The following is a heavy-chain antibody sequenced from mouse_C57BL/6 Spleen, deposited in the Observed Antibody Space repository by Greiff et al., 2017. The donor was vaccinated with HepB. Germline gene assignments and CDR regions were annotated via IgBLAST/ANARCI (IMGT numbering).Heavy chain of an antibody. CDR2: IDPSDSET. Sequence: QVQLQQPGAELVRPGSSVKLSCKASGYTFTSYWMHWVKQRPIQGLEWIGNIDPSDSETHYNHKFKDKATLTVDKSSSTAYMQLSSLTSEDSAVYYCAREGDYYGSSYGWFAYWGQGTLVTVSA. D-gene: IGHD1-1*01. CDR3: AREGDYYGSSYGWFAY. CDR1: GYTFTSYW. V-gene: IGHV1-52*01. J-gene: IGHJ3*01.